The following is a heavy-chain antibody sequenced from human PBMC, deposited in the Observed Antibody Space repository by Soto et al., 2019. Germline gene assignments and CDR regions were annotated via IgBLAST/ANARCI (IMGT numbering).Heavy chain of an antibody. D-gene: IGHD3-10*01. CDR1: GFTFSSYA. Sequence: QVQLVESGGGVVQPGRSLRLSCAASGFTFSSYAMHWVRQAPGKGLEWVAVISYDGSNKYYADSVKGRFTISRDNSKNTLYLQMNSLRAEDTAVYYCARGPRNYGSXERGWFDPWGQGTLVTVSS. CDR3: ARGPRNYGSXERGWFDP. V-gene: IGHV3-30-3*01. J-gene: IGHJ5*02. CDR2: ISYDGSNK.